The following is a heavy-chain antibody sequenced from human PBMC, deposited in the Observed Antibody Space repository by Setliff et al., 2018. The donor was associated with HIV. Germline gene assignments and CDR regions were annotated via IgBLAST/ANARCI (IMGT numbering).Heavy chain of an antibody. Sequence: SVKVSCKASGGAFSGYALSWVRQAPGQGLEWMGGILPIFGATDYAQKFQGRLTLTAVQSENSVYMELSSLRSDDTAVYYCTNRGGSGTNVGNWFDPWGQGTLVTVSS. J-gene: IGHJ5*02. CDR2: ILPIFGAT. CDR3: TNRGGSGTNVGNWFDP. D-gene: IGHD3-10*01. CDR1: GGAFSGYA. V-gene: IGHV1-69*13.